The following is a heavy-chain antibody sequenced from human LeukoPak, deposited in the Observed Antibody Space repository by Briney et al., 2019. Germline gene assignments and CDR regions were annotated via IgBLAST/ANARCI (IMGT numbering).Heavy chain of an antibody. V-gene: IGHV3-23*01. J-gene: IGHJ6*02. Sequence: GGSLRLSCAASGFNFRGYAMSWVLQAPGKGLEWVSAISGSGGRAHYADSVRGRFTISRDNSQNTLQLQMNSLRAEDTAVYYCAKEVVLGETNYYYYGMDVWGQGTTVAVSS. CDR2: ISGSGGRA. CDR3: AKEVVLGETNYYYYGMDV. CDR1: GFNFRGYA. D-gene: IGHD1-26*01.